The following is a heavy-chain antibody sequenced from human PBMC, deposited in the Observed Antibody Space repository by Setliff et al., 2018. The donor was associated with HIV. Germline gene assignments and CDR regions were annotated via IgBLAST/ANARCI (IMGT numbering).Heavy chain of an antibody. Sequence: PGGSLRLSWAASGFTFSSYAMQWVRQAPGKGLEWVAVISSDGSNEYYADSVKGRFTISRDNSKNTLYVQMNSLRAEDTAVYYCARDQLAMVRRNGMDVWGQGTTVTVSS. D-gene: IGHD3-10*01. J-gene: IGHJ6*02. CDR2: ISSDGSNE. CDR1: GFTFSSYA. CDR3: ARDQLAMVRRNGMDV. V-gene: IGHV3-30*04.